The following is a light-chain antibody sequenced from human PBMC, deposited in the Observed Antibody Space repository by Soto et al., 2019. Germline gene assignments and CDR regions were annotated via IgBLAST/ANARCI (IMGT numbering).Light chain of an antibody. J-gene: IGKJ5*01. CDR1: QSVSSN. V-gene: IGKV3-11*01. CDR3: QQRTGWPIT. CDR2: GAS. Sequence: EVVLTQSPATLSLSQGESATLSCRDSQSVSSNLAWYQQRPGQAPRLLIHGASNRATGIPTRFSGSGSGTDFTLTISSLEAEDAAVYYCQQRTGWPITFGQGTRLEI.